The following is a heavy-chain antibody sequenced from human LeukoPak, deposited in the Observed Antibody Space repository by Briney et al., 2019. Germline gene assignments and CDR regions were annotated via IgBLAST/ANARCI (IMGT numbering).Heavy chain of an antibody. CDR2: INTKSGYT. CDR1: GYSFTNYD. Sequence: ASVTVSCKTSGYSFTNYDINWVRQSTGQGLEWMGWINTKSGYTGHAQKFQGRITMTRDNSISTVYMELRSLRSEDTAVYYCARVTGAIDYWGQGTLVTVSS. V-gene: IGHV1-8*01. J-gene: IGHJ4*02. CDR3: ARVTGAIDY.